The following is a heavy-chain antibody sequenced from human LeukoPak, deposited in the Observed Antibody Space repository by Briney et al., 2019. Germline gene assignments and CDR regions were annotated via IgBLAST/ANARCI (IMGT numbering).Heavy chain of an antibody. CDR1: GFTFSSYG. Sequence: GGSLRLSCAASGFTFSSYGMHWVRQAPGKGLEWVAVIWYDGSNKYYADSVKGRVTISRDNSKNTLYLQMNSLRAEDTAVYYCARNYDILTGSPSPFDYWGQGTLVTVSS. V-gene: IGHV3-33*01. CDR3: ARNYDILTGSPSPFDY. J-gene: IGHJ4*02. CDR2: IWYDGSNK. D-gene: IGHD3-9*01.